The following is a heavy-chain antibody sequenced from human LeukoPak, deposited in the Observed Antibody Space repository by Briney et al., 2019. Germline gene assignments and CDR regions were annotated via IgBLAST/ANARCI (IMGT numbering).Heavy chain of an antibody. Sequence: PGGSLRPSCAASGFTVSSNYISWIRQAPGKGLEWVSVIHSGGDTGSADSVKDRFTISRDNSKNTLYLQLNSLRVEDTAVYYCARDIMGRPDIAVAALGSWGQGTLVVVSA. D-gene: IGHD6-19*01. J-gene: IGHJ5*02. CDR1: GFTVSSNY. CDR2: IHSGGDT. V-gene: IGHV3-66*01. CDR3: ARDIMGRPDIAVAALGS.